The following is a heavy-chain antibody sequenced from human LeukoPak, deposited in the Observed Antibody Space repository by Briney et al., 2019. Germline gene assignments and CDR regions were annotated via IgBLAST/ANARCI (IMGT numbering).Heavy chain of an antibody. CDR2: IYYSGST. V-gene: IGHV4-59*01. Sequence: PSETLSLTCTVSGGSISSYYWSWIRQPPGKGLEWIGYIYYSGSTNYNPSLKSRVTISVDTSKNQFSLKLTSVTAADTAVYYCARGGGETYSYGYYFDYWGQGTLVTVSS. CDR1: GGSISSYY. J-gene: IGHJ4*02. CDR3: ARGGGETYSYGYYFDY. D-gene: IGHD5-18*01.